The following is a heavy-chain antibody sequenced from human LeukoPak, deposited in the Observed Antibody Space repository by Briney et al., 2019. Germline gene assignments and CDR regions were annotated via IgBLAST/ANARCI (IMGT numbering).Heavy chain of an antibody. CDR3: AKAHDYVWGSYRTDAFDI. CDR2: ISGSGGST. J-gene: IGHJ3*02. D-gene: IGHD3-16*02. Sequence: GGTLRLSCTASGFTFSSYGMSWVRQAPGKGLEWVSAISGSGGSTYYADSVKGRFTISRDNSKNTLYLQMNSLRAEDTAVYYCAKAHDYVWGSYRTDAFDIWGQGTMVTVSS. V-gene: IGHV3-23*01. CDR1: GFTFSSYG.